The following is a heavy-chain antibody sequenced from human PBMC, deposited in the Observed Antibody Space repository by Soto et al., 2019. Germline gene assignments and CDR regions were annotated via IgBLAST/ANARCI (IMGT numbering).Heavy chain of an antibody. V-gene: IGHV5-10-1*01. CDR1: GYSFAGYW. J-gene: IGHJ4*02. CDR3: AREDDSGGYRFGL. Sequence: GASLKISCKGSGYSFAGYWITWVRQMPGKGLEWMGRIDPSDSQTYYSPSFRGHVTISAAKSITTVFLQMNSLWDEDTAVYYCAREDDSGGYRFGLWGQGTLVTVSS. D-gene: IGHD3-22*01. CDR2: IDPSDSQT.